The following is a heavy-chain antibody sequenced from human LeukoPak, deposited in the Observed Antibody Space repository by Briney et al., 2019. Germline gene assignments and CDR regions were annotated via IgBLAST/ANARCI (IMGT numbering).Heavy chain of an antibody. Sequence: PSETLSLTCTVSGGSISSGSYYWSWIRQPAGKGLEWIGRIYTSGSTNYNPSLKSRVTISVDTSKNQFSLKLSSVTAADTAVYYCAREGKRTYYYGIEGFDPWGQGTLVTVSS. CDR1: GGSISSGSYY. D-gene: IGHD3-10*01. J-gene: IGHJ5*02. V-gene: IGHV4-61*02. CDR3: AREGKRTYYYGIEGFDP. CDR2: IYTSGST.